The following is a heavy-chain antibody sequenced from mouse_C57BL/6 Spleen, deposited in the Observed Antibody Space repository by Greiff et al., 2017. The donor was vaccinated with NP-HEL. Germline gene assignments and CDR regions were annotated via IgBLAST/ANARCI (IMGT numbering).Heavy chain of an antibody. D-gene: IGHD1-1*01. CDR3: ARGLRSLYYFDY. CDR2: INPNNGGT. CDR1: GYTFTDYN. Sequence: EVKLQESGPELVKPGASVKMSCKASGYTFTDYNMHWVKQSHGKSLEWIGYINPNNGGTSYNQKFKGKATLTVNKSSSTAYMELRSLTSEDSAVYYCARGLRSLYYFDYWGQGTTLTVSS. V-gene: IGHV1-22*01. J-gene: IGHJ2*01.